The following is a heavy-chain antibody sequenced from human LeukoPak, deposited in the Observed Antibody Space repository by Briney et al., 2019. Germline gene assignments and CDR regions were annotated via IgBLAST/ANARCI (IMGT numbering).Heavy chain of an antibody. CDR2: IWYDGSNI. CDR3: ARARNDYDSNGFSLLDY. V-gene: IGHV3-33*01. D-gene: IGHD3-22*01. J-gene: IGHJ4*02. CDR1: GISFSSHG. Sequence: GTSLRLSCAASGISFSSHGMHWVRQAPGKGLEWVAVIWYDGSNIYYADSVKGRFTISRDNSKNTLYLQMNSLRAEDAALYYCARARNDYDSNGFSLLDYWGQGTLVTVSS.